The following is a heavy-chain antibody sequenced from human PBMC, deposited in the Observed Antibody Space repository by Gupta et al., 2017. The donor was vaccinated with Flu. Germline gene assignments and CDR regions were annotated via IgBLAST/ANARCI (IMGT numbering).Heavy chain of an antibody. CDR2: IFSNDEK. CDR1: GFSLSNARMG. V-gene: IGHV2-26*01. CDR3: ARAYRGGDCYFPGSFAFDI. D-gene: IGHD2-21*02. J-gene: IGHJ3*02. Sequence: QVTLKESGPVLVKPTETLTLTCTVSGFSLSNARMGVSWIRQPPGKALEWLAHIFSNDEKSYSTSLKSRLTISKDTSKSQVVLTMTNMDPVDTATYYCARAYRGGDCYFPGSFAFDIWGQGTMVTVSS.